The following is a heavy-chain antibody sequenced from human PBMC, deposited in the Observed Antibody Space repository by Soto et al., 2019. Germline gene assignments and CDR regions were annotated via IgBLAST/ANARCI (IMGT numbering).Heavy chain of an antibody. Sequence: EVQLVETGGGLIQPGGSLRLSCAASGFTVSSNYMSWVRQAPGKGLEWVSVIYSGGSTYYADSVKGRFTISRDNAKNQLYLQMNSLRAEDTAVYYCGRVDMGFGELKGGFDYWGQGTLVTVSS. V-gene: IGHV3-53*02. J-gene: IGHJ4*02. CDR3: GRVDMGFGELKGGFDY. CDR2: IYSGGST. D-gene: IGHD3-10*01. CDR1: GFTVSSNY.